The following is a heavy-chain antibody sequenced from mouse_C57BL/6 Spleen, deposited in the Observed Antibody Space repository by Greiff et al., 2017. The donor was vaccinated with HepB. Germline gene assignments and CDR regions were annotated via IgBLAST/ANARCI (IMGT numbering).Heavy chain of an antibody. CDR1: GFTFSSYA. V-gene: IGHV5-4*03. CDR3: ASGCGRGFAY. Sequence: DVKLVESGGGLVKPGGSLKLSCAASGFTFSSYAMSWVRQTPEKRLEWVATISDGGSYTNYPDNVKGRFTISRDNAKNNLYLQMSHLKSEDTAMYYCASGCGRGFAYWGQGTLVTVSA. CDR2: ISDGGSYT. J-gene: IGHJ3*01. D-gene: IGHD1-1*01.